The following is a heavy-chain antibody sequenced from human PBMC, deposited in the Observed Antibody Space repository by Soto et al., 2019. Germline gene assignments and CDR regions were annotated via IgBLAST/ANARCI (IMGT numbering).Heavy chain of an antibody. Sequence: GASVKVSCKASGGTFSSYAISWVRQAPGQGLEWMGGIIPIFGTANYAQKFQGRVTITADESTSTAYMELSSLRSEDTAVYYCARRRLPEPRNWFDPWGQGTLVTVSS. CDR3: ARRRLPEPRNWFDP. D-gene: IGHD2-21*02. CDR1: GGTFSSYA. J-gene: IGHJ5*02. CDR2: IIPIFGTA. V-gene: IGHV1-69*13.